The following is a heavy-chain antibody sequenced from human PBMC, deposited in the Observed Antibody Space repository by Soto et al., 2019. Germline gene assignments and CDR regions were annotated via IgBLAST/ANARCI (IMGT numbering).Heavy chain of an antibody. CDR1: GGTFSSYA. CDR2: VIPIFGTA. CDR3: ARSRSDCISTSCYQGWFDP. J-gene: IGHJ5*02. D-gene: IGHD2-2*01. Sequence: GASVKVSCKASGGTFSSYAISWVRQAPGQGLEWMGGVIPIFGTANYAQKFQGRVTITADESTSTAYMELSSLRSEDTAVYYCARSRSDCISTSCYQGWFDPWGQGTLVTVSS. V-gene: IGHV1-69*13.